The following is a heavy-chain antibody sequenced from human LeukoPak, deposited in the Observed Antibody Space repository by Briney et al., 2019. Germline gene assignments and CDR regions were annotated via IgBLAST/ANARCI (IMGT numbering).Heavy chain of an antibody. J-gene: IGHJ4*02. CDR3: ARDHATSSSWYGHGY. V-gene: IGHV4-39*07. D-gene: IGHD6-13*01. Sequence: SGTLSLTCTVSGGSISSSSYYWGWIRQPPGKGLEWIGSIYYSGSTYYNPSLKSRVTMSVDTSKNQFSLKLSSVTAADTAVYYCARDHATSSSWYGHGYWGQGTLVTVSS. CDR2: IYYSGST. CDR1: GGSISSSSYY.